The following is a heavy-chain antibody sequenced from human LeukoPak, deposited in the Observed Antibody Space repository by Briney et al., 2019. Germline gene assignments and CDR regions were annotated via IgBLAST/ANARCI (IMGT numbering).Heavy chain of an antibody. CDR3: AKALAVAADY. V-gene: IGHV3-30*02. J-gene: IGHJ4*02. CDR1: GFTFSSYG. CDR2: IRYDGSNK. D-gene: IGHD6-19*01. Sequence: PGGSLRLSCAASGFTFSSYGMHWVRQAPGKGLEWVAFIRYDGSNKYYADSVKGRFTISRDNSKNWLYLQIDSLTAEDTAVYYCAKALAVAADYWGQGDLVTVSS.